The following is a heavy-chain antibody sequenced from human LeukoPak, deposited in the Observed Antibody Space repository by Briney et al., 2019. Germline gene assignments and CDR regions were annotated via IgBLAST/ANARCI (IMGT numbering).Heavy chain of an antibody. J-gene: IGHJ4*02. D-gene: IGHD5-24*01. CDR1: GFTFSSYN. CDR3: AREENY. Sequence: GGSLRLSCAASGFTFSSYNMNWVRQAPGKGLEWVSYISSSSRTIYYADSVKGRFTISRDNSKNTLYLQMNSLRAEDTAVYYCAREENYWGQGTLVTVSS. CDR2: ISSSSRTI. V-gene: IGHV3-48*01.